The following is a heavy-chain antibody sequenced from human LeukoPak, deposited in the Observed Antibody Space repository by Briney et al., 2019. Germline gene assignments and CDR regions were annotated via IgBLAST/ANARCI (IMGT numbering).Heavy chain of an antibody. CDR3: AAGYCSGGSCYPYYYYGMDV. D-gene: IGHD2-15*01. Sequence: SVKVSCKASGFTFTSSAVQWVRQARGQRLEWIGWIVVGSGNTNYAQKFQERVTITRDMSTSTAYLELSSLRSEDTAVYYCAAGYCSGGSCYPYYYYGMDVWGQGTTVTVSS. V-gene: IGHV1-58*01. J-gene: IGHJ6*02. CDR2: IVVGSGNT. CDR1: GFTFTSSA.